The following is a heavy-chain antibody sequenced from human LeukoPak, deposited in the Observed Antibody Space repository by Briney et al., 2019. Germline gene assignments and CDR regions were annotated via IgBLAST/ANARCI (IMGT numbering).Heavy chain of an antibody. Sequence: PSQTLSLTCTVSGGSISGSYYWSWIRQPAGKGLEWIGRIYTSGSTNYNPSLKSRVTISVDTSENQFSLKLSSVTAADTAVYYCARLSSSWSPYDYWGQGTLVTVPS. J-gene: IGHJ4*02. CDR3: ARLSSSWSPYDY. CDR2: IYTSGST. D-gene: IGHD6-13*01. CDR1: GGSISGSYY. V-gene: IGHV4-61*02.